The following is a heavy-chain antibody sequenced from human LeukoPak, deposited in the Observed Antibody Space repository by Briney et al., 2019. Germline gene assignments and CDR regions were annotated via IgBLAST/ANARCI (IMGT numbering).Heavy chain of an antibody. CDR1: GGSLSSYY. D-gene: IGHD6-19*01. V-gene: IGHV4-59*08. Sequence: PSETLSLTCTVSGGSLSSYYWSWIRQPPGKGLEWIGYIYYSGNTNYNPSLKSRVTISVDTSKNQSSLKLSSVTAADTAVYYCARHPSAVAGKTFDYWGQGTLVTVSS. J-gene: IGHJ4*02. CDR3: ARHPSAVAGKTFDY. CDR2: IYYSGNT.